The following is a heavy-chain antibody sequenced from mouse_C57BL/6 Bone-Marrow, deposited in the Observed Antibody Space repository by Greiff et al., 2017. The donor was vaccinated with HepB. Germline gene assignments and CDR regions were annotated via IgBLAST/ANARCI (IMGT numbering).Heavy chain of an antibody. D-gene: IGHD2-3*01. CDR1: GFTFSDYG. CDR3: AREDDGYYVYFDY. Sequence: DVKLVESGGGLVKPGGSLKLFCSASGFTFSDYGMHWVRQAPEKGLELVAYISSGSSNIYYADTVKGRFTISRDHAKNTLFLQMTSLRSDDTAMYYGAREDDGYYVYFDYWGQGTTLTVSS. V-gene: IGHV5-17*01. J-gene: IGHJ2*01. CDR2: ISSGSSNI.